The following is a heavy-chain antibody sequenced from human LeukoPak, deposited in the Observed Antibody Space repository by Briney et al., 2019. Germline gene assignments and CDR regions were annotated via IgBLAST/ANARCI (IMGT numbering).Heavy chain of an antibody. CDR1: GFTFGDYA. Sequence: GRSLRLSCTASGFTFGDYAMSWFRQAPGKGLEWVGFIRSKAYGGTTEYAASVKGRFTISRDDSKSIAYLQMNSLKTEDTAVYYCTYPRGYSYGPDYYYGMDVWGQGTTVTVSS. D-gene: IGHD5-18*01. CDR2: IRSKAYGGTT. CDR3: TYPRGYSYGPDYYYGMDV. J-gene: IGHJ6*02. V-gene: IGHV3-49*03.